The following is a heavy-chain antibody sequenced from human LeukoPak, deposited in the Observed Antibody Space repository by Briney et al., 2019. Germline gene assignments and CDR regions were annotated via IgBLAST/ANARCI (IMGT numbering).Heavy chain of an antibody. CDR3: ARDQLRNDAFDI. J-gene: IGHJ3*02. CDR2: IYYTGST. V-gene: IGHV4-59*11. Sequence: PSETLSLTCIVSGGSISSHYWNWIRQPPGKGLEWIGYIYYTGSTNYNPSPRSRVTISVDTSKKQFSLKLSSVTAADTAVYYCARDQLRNDAFDIWGQGTMVTVSS. CDR1: GGSISSHY. D-gene: IGHD1-26*01.